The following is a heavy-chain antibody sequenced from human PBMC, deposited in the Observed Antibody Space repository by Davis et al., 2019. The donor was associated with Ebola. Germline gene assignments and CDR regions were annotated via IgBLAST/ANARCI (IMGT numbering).Heavy chain of an antibody. D-gene: IGHD3-16*01. CDR2: ISYDGSNK. CDR1: GFTFSSYA. V-gene: IGHV3-30-3*01. Sequence: GESLKISCAASGFTFSSYAMHWVRQAPGKGLEWVAVISYDGSNKYYADSVKGRFTISRDNSKNTLFLQLNSLRVEDTAIYYCARDSDVWGGGYWGQGTLVTVSS. J-gene: IGHJ4*02. CDR3: ARDSDVWGGGY.